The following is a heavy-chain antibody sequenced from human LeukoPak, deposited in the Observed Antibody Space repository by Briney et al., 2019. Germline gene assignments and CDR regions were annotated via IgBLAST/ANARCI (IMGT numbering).Heavy chain of an antibody. V-gene: IGHV3-23*01. D-gene: IGHD5-24*01. CDR3: AKGKGMVYNSNCFDR. CDR2: ITGSSGTT. Sequence: ITGSSGTTSYADSVKGRFTISRDNSENTLYLHMNSLRADDTAVYYCAKGKGMVYNSNCFDRWGQGSLVTVSS. J-gene: IGHJ5*02.